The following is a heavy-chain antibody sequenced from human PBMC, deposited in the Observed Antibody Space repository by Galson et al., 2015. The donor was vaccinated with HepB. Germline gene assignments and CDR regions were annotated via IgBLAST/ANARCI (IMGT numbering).Heavy chain of an antibody. D-gene: IGHD1-1*01. J-gene: IGHJ6*02. CDR1: GFSLDDTIYH. Sequence: SLRLSCAASGFSLDDTIYHITWLRQTPGTGLEWLSSIDRTSAFIRYADSIKGRFASPSANATNSVFLQMNSLRVEDTAVYFCARVLVGWNPINYFYYGIDVWGQGTTVTVSS. CDR2: IDRTSAFI. CDR3: ARVLVGWNPINYFYYGIDV. V-gene: IGHV3-21*01.